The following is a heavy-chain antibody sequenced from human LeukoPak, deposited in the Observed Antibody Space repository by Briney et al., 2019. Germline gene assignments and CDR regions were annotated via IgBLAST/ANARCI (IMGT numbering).Heavy chain of an antibody. J-gene: IGHJ4*02. V-gene: IGHV3-7*01. CDR1: GFTFSSYW. CDR2: IKQDGSEK. D-gene: IGHD2-2*01. CDR3: ARISLIVVVPADEPFDY. Sequence: PGGSLRLSCAASGFTFSSYWMSWVRQAPGKGLEWVANIKQDGSEKYYVDSVKGRFTISRDNAKNSLYLQMNSLRAEDTAVYYCARISLIVVVPADEPFDYWGQGTLVTVSS.